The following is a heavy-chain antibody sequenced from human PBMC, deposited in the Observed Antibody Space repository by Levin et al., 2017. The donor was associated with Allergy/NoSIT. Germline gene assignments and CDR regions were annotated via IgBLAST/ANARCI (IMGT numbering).Heavy chain of an antibody. Sequence: GGSLRLSCAASGFTFSDYYMSWIRQAPGKGLEWVSYISSSGSTIYYADSVKGRFTISRDNAKNSLYLQMNSLRAEDTAVYYCASTSNYDYVWGSDYFQHWGQGTLVTVSS. V-gene: IGHV3-11*01. D-gene: IGHD3-16*01. CDR3: ASTSNYDYVWGSDYFQH. CDR2: ISSSGSTI. CDR1: GFTFSDYY. J-gene: IGHJ1*01.